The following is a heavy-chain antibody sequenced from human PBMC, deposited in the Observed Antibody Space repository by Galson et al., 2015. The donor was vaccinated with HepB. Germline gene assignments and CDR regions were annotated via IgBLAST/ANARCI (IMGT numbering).Heavy chain of an antibody. V-gene: IGHV1-18*01. D-gene: IGHD1-26*01. Sequence: SVKVSCKASGYTFTTYGISWVRQAPGQGLEWMGWVSTYNFNTNFAQRLQGRLTMTTDTATNTAYMELRSLGSDDTAVYYCARARYSTSPPDYWGQGTLVTVSS. CDR3: ARARYSTSPPDY. J-gene: IGHJ4*02. CDR1: GYTFTTYG. CDR2: VSTYNFNT.